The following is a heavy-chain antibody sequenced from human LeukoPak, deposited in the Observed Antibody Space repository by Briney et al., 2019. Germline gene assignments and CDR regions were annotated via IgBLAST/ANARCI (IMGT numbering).Heavy chain of an antibody. V-gene: IGHV3-23*01. D-gene: IGHD1-20*01. CDR2: ISGSGGST. Sequence: GGSLRLSCATSGFTFMNYAMSWVRQAPGKGLEWVSAISGSGGSTYYADSVKGRFTISRDNSQNTVSLQTNSLRPEDTAIYYCTKTRYDWTDDYFDSWGQGTLVTVSS. CDR3: TKTRYDWTDDYFDS. J-gene: IGHJ4*02. CDR1: GFTFMNYA.